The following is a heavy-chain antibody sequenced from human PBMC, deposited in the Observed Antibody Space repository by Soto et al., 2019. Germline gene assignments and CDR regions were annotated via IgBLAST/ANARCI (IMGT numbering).Heavy chain of an antibody. CDR3: ARDFYPLAYYFDY. Sequence: ASVKVSWKASGYAFQNHWISWVLQAPGQGLEWLGWISGLDGKTKYAQRLQGRVTMTADTSTSTAYMELRSLRSDDTAVYYCARDFYPLAYYFDYWGQGTLVTVSS. J-gene: IGHJ4*02. CDR2: ISGLDGKT. CDR1: GYAFQNHW. V-gene: IGHV1-18*04.